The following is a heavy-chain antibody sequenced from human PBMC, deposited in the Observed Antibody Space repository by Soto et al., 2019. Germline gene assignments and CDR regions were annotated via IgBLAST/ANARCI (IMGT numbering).Heavy chain of an antibody. CDR3: ARDRVESGYPEYFQH. J-gene: IGHJ1*01. D-gene: IGHD3-22*01. V-gene: IGHV3-53*01. Sequence: GGFLRLSCAASGFTVSSNYMSWVRQAPGKGLEWVSVIYSGGSTYYADSVKGRFTISRDNSKNTLYLQMNSLRAEDTAVYYCARDRVESGYPEYFQHWGQGTLVTVSS. CDR2: IYSGGST. CDR1: GFTVSSNY.